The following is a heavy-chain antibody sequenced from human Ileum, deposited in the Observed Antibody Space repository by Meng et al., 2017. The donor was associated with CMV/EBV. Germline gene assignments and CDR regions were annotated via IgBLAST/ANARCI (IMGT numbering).Heavy chain of an antibody. J-gene: IGHJ4*02. V-gene: IGHV3-30*02. CDR1: GLTFSSYG. Sequence: GEAGGGVVQAWGSLRLSCAASGLTFSSYGMHWVRQAQGKGLEWVAIIRNDGSYKYYADSVKGRFTISRDNSKNTLYLQMNSLEPEETAVYYCVRINYLDHWGQGTLVTVSS. CDR2: IRNDGSYK. CDR3: VRINYLDH.